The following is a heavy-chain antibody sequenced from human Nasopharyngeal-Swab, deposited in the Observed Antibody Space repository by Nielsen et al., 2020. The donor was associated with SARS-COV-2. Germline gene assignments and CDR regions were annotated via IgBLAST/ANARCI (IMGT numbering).Heavy chain of an antibody. D-gene: IGHD3-10*01. J-gene: IGHJ6*02. CDR3: ARYPALELNYGMDV. V-gene: IGHV1-69*13. CDR1: GGTFSSYA. Sequence: SVKVSCTASGGTFSSYAISWVRQAPGQGLEWMGGIIPIFGTANYAQKFQGRVTITADESTSTAYMELSRLRSEDTAVYYCARYPALELNYGMDVWGQGTTVTVSS. CDR2: IIPIFGTA.